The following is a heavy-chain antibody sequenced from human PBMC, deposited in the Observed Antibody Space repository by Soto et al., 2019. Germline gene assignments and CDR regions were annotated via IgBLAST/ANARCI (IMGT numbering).Heavy chain of an antibody. CDR2: IYYSGST. V-gene: IGHV4-59*12. D-gene: IGHD4-17*01. Sequence: SETLSLTCTVSGGSISRYYWSWIRQPPGKGLEWIGYIYYSGSTNYNPSLKSRVTISVDRSKNQFSLKLSSVTAADTAVYYCARDLHGDPYYWGQGTLVTVSS. J-gene: IGHJ4*02. CDR1: GGSISRYY. CDR3: ARDLHGDPYY.